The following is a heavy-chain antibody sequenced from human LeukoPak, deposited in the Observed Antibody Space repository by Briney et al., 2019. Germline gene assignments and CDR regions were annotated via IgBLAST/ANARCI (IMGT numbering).Heavy chain of an antibody. V-gene: IGHV4-34*01. CDR3: ARGVGAGYNYIHYYYYYYMDV. J-gene: IGHJ6*03. CDR1: GGSFSGYY. CDR2: INHSGST. Sequence: SETLSLTCAVYGGSFSGYYWSWIRQPPGKGLEWIGEINHSGSTNYNPSLKSRGTISVDTSKNQFSLKLSSVTAADTAVYYCARGVGAGYNYIHYYYYYYMDVWGKGTTVTISS. D-gene: IGHD5-24*01.